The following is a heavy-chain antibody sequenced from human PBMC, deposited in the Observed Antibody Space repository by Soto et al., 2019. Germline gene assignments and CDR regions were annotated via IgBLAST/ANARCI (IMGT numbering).Heavy chain of an antibody. CDR1: GFTFNNYA. J-gene: IGHJ4*02. V-gene: IGHV3-23*01. D-gene: IGHD2-2*01. CDR3: AKLGSSSWSPHYYFDY. Sequence: PGGSLRLSCAASGFTFNNYAMGWVRQAPGKGLEWVSAITDSGDDTYYIDSVKGRFTISRDNSKSTLYLQMNSLRAEDTAIYYCAKLGSSSWSPHYYFDYWGQGTLVTGSS. CDR2: ITDSGDDT.